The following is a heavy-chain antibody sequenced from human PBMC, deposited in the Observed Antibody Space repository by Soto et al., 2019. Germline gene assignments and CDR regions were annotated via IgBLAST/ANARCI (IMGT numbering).Heavy chain of an antibody. Sequence: ASVKVSCKASGYIFTHYGIGWVRQAPGQGLQWMGWINGYNGKANYAQEFRGRVTMTTDTSTSTAYMDLRSLTSDDTGVYYCARWDGIFGAGGVDWGQGTLVTVFS. CDR2: INGYNGKA. V-gene: IGHV1-18*01. CDR3: ARWDGIFGAGGVD. J-gene: IGHJ4*02. D-gene: IGHD3-16*01. CDR1: GYIFTHYG.